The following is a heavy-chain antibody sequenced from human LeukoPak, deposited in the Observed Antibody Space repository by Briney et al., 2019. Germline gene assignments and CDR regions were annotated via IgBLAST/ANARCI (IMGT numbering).Heavy chain of an antibody. D-gene: IGHD6-13*01. V-gene: IGHV3-7*01. CDR1: GFTFTGYW. Sequence: PGGSLRLSCAAAGFTFTGYWISWVRQAPGKWLEWVANIKQDGSEKYYVDSVKGRFTISRDDAKTSLYLQMNSLKAEDTAVYYCARDGARIAADWGQGPLVPVSS. CDR2: IKQDGSEK. CDR3: ARDGARIAAD. J-gene: IGHJ4*02.